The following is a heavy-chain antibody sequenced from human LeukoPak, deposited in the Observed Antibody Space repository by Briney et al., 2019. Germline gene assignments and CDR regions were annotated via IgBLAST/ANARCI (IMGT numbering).Heavy chain of an antibody. J-gene: IGHJ4*02. CDR1: GFTFNNYP. Sequence: GGSLRLSCAASGFTFNNYPMSWVRQAPGKGLEWVSAISDNGDDTKYAASVKGRFTISRDNSKNTLYLQMNSLRAEDTAVYYCAKGGYCSSTSCYSPYWGQGTLVTVSS. V-gene: IGHV3-23*01. D-gene: IGHD2-2*02. CDR3: AKGGYCSSTSCYSPY. CDR2: ISDNGDDT.